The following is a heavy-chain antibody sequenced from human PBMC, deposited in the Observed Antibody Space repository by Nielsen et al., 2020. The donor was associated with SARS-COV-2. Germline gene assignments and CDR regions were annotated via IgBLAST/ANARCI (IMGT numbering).Heavy chain of an antibody. V-gene: IGHV3-21*01. CDR3: ARGRGLGRFGELWFPGFPYDY. Sequence: GESLKISCAASGFTFSSYSMNWVRQAPGKGLEWVSSISSSSSYIYYADSVKGRFTISRDNAKNSLYLQMNSLRAEDTAVYYCARGRGLGRFGELWFPGFPYDYWGQGTLVTVSS. CDR1: GFTFSSYS. D-gene: IGHD3-10*01. J-gene: IGHJ4*02. CDR2: ISSSSSYI.